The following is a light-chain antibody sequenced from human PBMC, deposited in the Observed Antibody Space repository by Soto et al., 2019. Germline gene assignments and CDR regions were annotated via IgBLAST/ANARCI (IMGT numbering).Light chain of an antibody. CDR3: QQYGSSPRT. CDR2: GAS. CDR1: QSVYSN. Sequence: IVMTQSPATLSVSPGERATLSCRASQSVYSNLAWYQQKPGQAPRLLIYGASTRATGIPDRFSGSGSGTDFTLTISRLEPEDFAVYFCQQYGSSPRTFGQGTKVDIK. J-gene: IGKJ1*01. V-gene: IGKV3-20*01.